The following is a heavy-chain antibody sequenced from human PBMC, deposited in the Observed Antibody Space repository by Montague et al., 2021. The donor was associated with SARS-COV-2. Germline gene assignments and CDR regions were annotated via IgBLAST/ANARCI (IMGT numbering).Heavy chain of an antibody. Sequence: SETLSLTCTVSGESISIYYWSWIRQPPGKGLEWIGYMYYDGSPEYNPSLRGRVTISVDKSKNQCSLKLSSVTAADTAVYYCATDYGSGSYFDYWGQGSLVTVSS. CDR1: GESISIYY. D-gene: IGHD3-10*01. V-gene: IGHV4-59*01. CDR2: MYYDGSP. J-gene: IGHJ4*02. CDR3: ATDYGSGSYFDY.